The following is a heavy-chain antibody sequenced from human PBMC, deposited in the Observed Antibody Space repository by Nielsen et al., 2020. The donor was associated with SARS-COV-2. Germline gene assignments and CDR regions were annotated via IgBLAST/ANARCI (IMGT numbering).Heavy chain of an antibody. CDR2: ISPSNGNT. V-gene: IGHV1-18*04. Sequence: ASVKVSCKASGYTFTSNDITWVRQAPGQGLEWMGRISPSNGNTKYAQRFQGRVTMTTDTSTRTAYMELRSLRSDDTAVYYCARDVPYYYYMDVWGKGTTVTVSS. J-gene: IGHJ6*03. D-gene: IGHD6-6*01. CDR3: ARDVPYYYYMDV. CDR1: GYTFTSND.